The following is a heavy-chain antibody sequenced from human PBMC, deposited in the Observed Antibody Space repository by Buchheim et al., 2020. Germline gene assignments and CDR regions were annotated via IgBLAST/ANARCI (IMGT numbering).Heavy chain of an antibody. D-gene: IGHD5-18*01. CDR2: ISSDGTTI. CDR3: ARGGPDTAMDYGIFDY. J-gene: IGHJ4*02. CDR1: GFTFSSHW. Sequence: EVQLVESGGGLVQPGGSLRLSCAASGFTFSSHWMHWVRQAPGKGLVWVSQISSDGTTISYADSVKGRFTISRDNAKNSLYLQMNSLRAEDTAVYYCARGGPDTAMDYGIFDYWGQGTL. V-gene: IGHV3-74*01.